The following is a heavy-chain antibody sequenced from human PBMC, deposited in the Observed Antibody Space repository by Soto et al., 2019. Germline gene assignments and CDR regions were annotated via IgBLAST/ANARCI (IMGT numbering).Heavy chain of an antibody. CDR3: ARQRLYSSSFPHIPHLGRGMDV. CDR1: GGSISSGGYS. V-gene: IGHV4-30-2*01. Sequence: NPSETLSLTCAVSGGSISSGGYSWSWIRQPPGKGLEWIGYIYHSGSTYYNPSLKSRVTISVDRSKNQFSLKLSSVTAADTAVYYCARQRLYSSSFPHIPHLGRGMDVWGQGTTVTVSS. CDR2: IYHSGST. D-gene: IGHD6-13*01. J-gene: IGHJ6*02.